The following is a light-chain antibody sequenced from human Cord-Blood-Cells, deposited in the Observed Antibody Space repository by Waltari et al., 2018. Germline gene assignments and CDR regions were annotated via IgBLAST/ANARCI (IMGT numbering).Light chain of an antibody. Sequence: DIQITQSPSSLPASEGDGVTITCRASQSISSYLNWYQQKPGKAPKLLIYAASSLQSGVPSRFSGSGSGTDFTLTISSLQPEDFATYYCQQSYSTPYTFGQGTKLEIK. V-gene: IGKV1-39*01. CDR1: QSISSY. CDR2: AAS. J-gene: IGKJ2*01. CDR3: QQSYSTPYT.